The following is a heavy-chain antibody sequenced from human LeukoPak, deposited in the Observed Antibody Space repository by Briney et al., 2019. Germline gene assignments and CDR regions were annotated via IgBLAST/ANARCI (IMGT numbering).Heavy chain of an antibody. V-gene: IGHV3-43*02. J-gene: IGHJ3*01. CDR3: AKDRRQWLLFDV. D-gene: IGHD6-19*01. CDR1: GFTFDDHA. CDR2: VSGDGGST. Sequence: GGSLRLSCAASGFTFDDHAMHWVRPAPGKGLEWGSLVSGDGGSTYYADSVKGRFTISRDNSKNSLYLQMNSLRTEDTALYYCAKDRRQWLLFDVWGQGLWSPSLQ.